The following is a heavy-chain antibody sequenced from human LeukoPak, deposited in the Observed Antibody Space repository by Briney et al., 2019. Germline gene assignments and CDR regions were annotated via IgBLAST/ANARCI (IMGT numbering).Heavy chain of an antibody. J-gene: IGHJ4*02. CDR2: ISGNGHTI. Sequence: GGSLRLSCAASGFTFHVYAIYWVRQAPGKGLEWVSLISGNGHTISYADSVRGRFTISRDNTKNSLYLQMDSPTTEDTAVYYCARDDGASSLLDFWGQGTLVTVSS. CDR3: ARDDGASSLLDF. V-gene: IGHV3-43*02. D-gene: IGHD3-16*02. CDR1: GFTFHVYA.